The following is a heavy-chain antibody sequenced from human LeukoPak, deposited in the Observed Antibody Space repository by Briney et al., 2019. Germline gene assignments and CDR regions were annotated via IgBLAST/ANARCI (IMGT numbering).Heavy chain of an antibody. V-gene: IGHV3-23*01. J-gene: IGHJ4*02. Sequence: GGSLRLSCAASGFTFTSYAMSWVRQAPGEGLEWVSVISGSGGTTYYADSVKGRFTISRDNSKNTLYLRMNSLTADDTAVYFCSKLRSSSSWYDAFDSWGQGTLVTVSS. CDR3: SKLRSSSSWYDAFDS. D-gene: IGHD6-13*01. CDR2: ISGSGGTT. CDR1: GFTFTSYA.